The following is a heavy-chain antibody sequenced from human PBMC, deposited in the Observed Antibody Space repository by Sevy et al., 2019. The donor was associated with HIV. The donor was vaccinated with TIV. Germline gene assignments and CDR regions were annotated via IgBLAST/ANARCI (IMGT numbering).Heavy chain of an antibody. CDR1: GYTFTSYG. V-gene: IGHV1-18*01. J-gene: IGHJ4*02. D-gene: IGHD2-2*01. CDR2: ISAYNANT. Sequence: ASVKVSCKASGYTFTSYGISWVRQAPGQGLEWMGWISAYNANTNSAQKLQGRVTMTTDTSTSTAYMGLRSLGSDDTAVYYCARDDCPNTSCHGSLLYWGQGTLVTVSS. CDR3: ARDDCPNTSCHGSLLY.